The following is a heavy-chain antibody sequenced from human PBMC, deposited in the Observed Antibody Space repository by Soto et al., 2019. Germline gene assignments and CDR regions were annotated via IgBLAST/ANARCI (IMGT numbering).Heavy chain of an antibody. D-gene: IGHD3-9*01. J-gene: IGHJ6*02. CDR2: INPNSGGT. CDR1: GYTFTGYY. Sequence: QVQLVQSGAEVEKPGASVKVSCKASGYTFTGYYMHWVRQAPGQGLEWMGWINPNSGGTKYAQKFQGRVTLTRDTSLSTAYMELSSLRSEDTAVYYCAINYDILTGYGGYYGMDVWGQGTTVTVSS. CDR3: AINYDILTGYGGYYGMDV. V-gene: IGHV1-2*02.